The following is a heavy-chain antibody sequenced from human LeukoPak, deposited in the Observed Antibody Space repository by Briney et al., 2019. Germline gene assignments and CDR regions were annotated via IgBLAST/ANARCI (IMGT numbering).Heavy chain of an antibody. Sequence: GGSLRLSCAASGFTFSSYGMHWVRQAPGKGLEWVAFIRYDGSNKYYADSVKGRFTISRDNSKNTLYLQMNSLRAEDTAVYYCAKAHVEMATISDYWGQGTLVTVSS. CDR2: IRYDGSNK. V-gene: IGHV3-30*02. CDR3: AKAHVEMATISDY. J-gene: IGHJ4*02. D-gene: IGHD5-24*01. CDR1: GFTFSSYG.